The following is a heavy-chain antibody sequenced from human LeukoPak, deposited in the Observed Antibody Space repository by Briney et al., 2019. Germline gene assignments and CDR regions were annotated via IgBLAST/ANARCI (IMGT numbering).Heavy chain of an antibody. CDR2: INPNSGGT. CDR3: ARDGRIAAAGLDY. J-gene: IGHJ4*02. D-gene: IGHD6-13*01. CDR1: GYTFTGYY. Sequence: ASVKVSCKASGYTFTGYYMHWVRQAPGQGLEWMGWINPNSGGTNYAQKLQGRVTMTTDTSMGTAYMELRSLRSDDTAVYYCARDGRIAAAGLDYWGQGTLVTVSS. V-gene: IGHV1-2*02.